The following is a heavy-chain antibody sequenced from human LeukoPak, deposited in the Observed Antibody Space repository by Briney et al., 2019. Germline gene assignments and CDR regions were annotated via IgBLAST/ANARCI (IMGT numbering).Heavy chain of an antibody. CDR3: ARGHYDFWSGYYSGWFDP. J-gene: IGHJ5*02. Sequence: SETLSLTCGVSGGSITSTNYWTWVRQPPGKGLEWIGEVNLQGSTNYNPSLMGRVAISVDMSENHISLQLTSVTAADTAVYYCARGHYDFWSGYYSGWFDPWGQGTLVTVSS. D-gene: IGHD3-3*01. CDR1: GGSITSTNY. V-gene: IGHV4-4*02. CDR2: VNLQGST.